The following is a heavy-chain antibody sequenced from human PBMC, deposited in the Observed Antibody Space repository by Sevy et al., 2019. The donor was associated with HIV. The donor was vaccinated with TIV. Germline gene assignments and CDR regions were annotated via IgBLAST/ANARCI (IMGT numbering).Heavy chain of an antibody. CDR2: ISYHGRDK. V-gene: IGHV3-30*18. Sequence: GGSLRLSCVVSGFTFSTSGMHWVRQAPGKGLEWVAVISYHGRDKFYADSVKGRSTISRDNSKNILYLQMIMLRAEDTVVYYCAKGFTGYNGMDVWGQGTMVTVSS. D-gene: IGHD1-1*01. CDR3: AKGFTGYNGMDV. J-gene: IGHJ6*02. CDR1: GFTFSTSG.